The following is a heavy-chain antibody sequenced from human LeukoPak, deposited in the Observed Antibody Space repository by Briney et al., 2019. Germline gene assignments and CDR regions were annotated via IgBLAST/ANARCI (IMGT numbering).Heavy chain of an antibody. Sequence: SETLSLTCTVSGGSTNTYCWSWIRQPAEKGLEWIGRIYPSGSTYYNPSLKSRVTISIDKSKNQFSLRLTSVTAADTAVYYCARDRSGYSEYYFDYWSQGSLVTVSS. D-gene: IGHD5-12*01. J-gene: IGHJ4*02. CDR2: IYPSGST. CDR1: GGSTNTYC. V-gene: IGHV4-4*07. CDR3: ARDRSGYSEYYFDY.